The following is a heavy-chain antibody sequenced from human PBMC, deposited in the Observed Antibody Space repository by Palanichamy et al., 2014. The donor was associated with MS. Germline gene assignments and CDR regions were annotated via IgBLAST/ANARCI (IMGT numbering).Heavy chain of an antibody. V-gene: IGHV3-21*01. J-gene: IGHJ4*02. Sequence: EVQLVESGEAWSSLGGPVRLSCAASGFTFSSYSMNWVRQAPGKGLEWVSSISSSSSYIYYADSVKGRFTISRDNAKNSLYLQMNSLRAEDTAVYYCARDATYYYYDSSGLDYWGQGTLVTVSS. D-gene: IGHD3-22*01. CDR3: ARDATYYYYDSSGLDY. CDR2: ISSSSSYI. CDR1: GFTFSSYS.